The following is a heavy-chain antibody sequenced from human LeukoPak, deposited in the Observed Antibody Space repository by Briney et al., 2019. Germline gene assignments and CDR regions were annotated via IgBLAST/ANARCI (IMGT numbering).Heavy chain of an antibody. CDR1: GGTFSSHA. J-gene: IGHJ4*02. V-gene: IGHV1-69*05. Sequence: VKVSCKASGGTFSSHAISWVRQAPGQGLEWMGGIIPIFGTANYAQKFQGRVTMTTDTSTSTAYMELRSLRSDDTAVYYCARDIAVAGTFTEFDYWGQGTLVTVSS. CDR3: ARDIAVAGTFTEFDY. D-gene: IGHD6-19*01. CDR2: IIPIFGTA.